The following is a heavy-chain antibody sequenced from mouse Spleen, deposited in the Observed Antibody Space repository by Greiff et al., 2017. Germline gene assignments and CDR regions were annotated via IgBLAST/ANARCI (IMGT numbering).Heavy chain of an antibody. CDR3: AREVLWDYAMDY. V-gene: IGHV14-1*02. J-gene: IGHJ4*01. Sequence: VQLKESGAELVRPGALVKLSCKASGFNIKDYYMHWVKQRPEQGLEWIGWIDPENGNTIYDPKFQGKASITADTSSNTAYLQLSSLTSEDTAVYYCAREVLWDYAMDYWGQGTSVTVSS. CDR1: GFNIKDYY. D-gene: IGHD1-1*01. CDR2: IDPENGNT.